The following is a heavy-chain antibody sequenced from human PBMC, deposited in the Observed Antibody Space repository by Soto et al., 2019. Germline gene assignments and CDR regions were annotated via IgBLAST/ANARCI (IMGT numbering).Heavy chain of an antibody. CDR3: ARAVDAAMDPLYY. Sequence: QVLLVESGGGVAQPGRSLRLSCAASGFDFRNYAMHWVRQSPGKGPEWVAITSDDGDIQYYADSVKGRFTISRDKSKNTLYLQRTSLRSDAAAVYFCARAVDAAMDPLYYWCQGTLAAVSS. V-gene: IGHV3-30-3*01. J-gene: IGHJ4*02. CDR1: GFDFRNYA. D-gene: IGHD5-18*01. CDR2: TSDDGDIQ.